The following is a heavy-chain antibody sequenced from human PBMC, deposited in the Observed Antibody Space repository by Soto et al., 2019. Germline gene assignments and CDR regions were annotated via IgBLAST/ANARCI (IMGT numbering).Heavy chain of an antibody. CDR3: ARGICSGGSCYPRGYYYGMDV. CDR1: GGSISSYY. D-gene: IGHD2-15*01. J-gene: IGHJ6*02. CDR2: IYYSGST. V-gene: IGHV4-59*01. Sequence: SETLSLTCTVSGGSISSYYWSWIRQPPGKGLEWIGYIYYSGSTNYNPSLKSRVTISVDTSKNQFSLKLSSVTAADTAVYYCARGICSGGSCYPRGYYYGMDVWGQGTTVTVSS.